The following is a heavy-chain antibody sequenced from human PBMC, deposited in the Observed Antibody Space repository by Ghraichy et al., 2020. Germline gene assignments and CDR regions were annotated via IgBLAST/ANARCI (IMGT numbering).Heavy chain of an antibody. J-gene: IGHJ6*02. V-gene: IGHV3-23*01. D-gene: IGHD2-2*01. CDR2: ISGSGGGT. CDR1: GVSFSSYA. CDR3: AKVVPAPDV. Sequence: GGSLRLSCVASGVSFSSYAMSWVRQAPGKGLEWVSSISGSGGGTHYADSVKGRFTISRDNPKNTLYLQMNSLRVEDTAIYYCAKVVPAPDVWGQGTTVTVSS.